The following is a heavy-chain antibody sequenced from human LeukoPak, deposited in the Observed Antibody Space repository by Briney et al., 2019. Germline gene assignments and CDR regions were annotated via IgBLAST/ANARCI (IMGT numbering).Heavy chain of an antibody. Sequence: PGRSLRLSCAASGFTFSNCAMHWVRQAPGKGLEWVAFIRYDENNKYYADSVKGRFTISRDKSKKTLYLQMNSLRAEGTVLYYCAKGGSDYSNYVGRTYFDDWGQGTLVTVSS. V-gene: IGHV3-30*02. J-gene: IGHJ4*02. CDR2: IRYDENNK. CDR1: GFTFSNCA. D-gene: IGHD4-11*01. CDR3: AKGGSDYSNYVGRTYFDD.